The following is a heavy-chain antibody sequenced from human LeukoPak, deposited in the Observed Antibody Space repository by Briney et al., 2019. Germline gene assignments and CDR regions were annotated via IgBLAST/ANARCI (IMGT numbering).Heavy chain of an antibody. CDR2: IYYSGST. CDR3: ARRAYYYDSSGYYRFDP. D-gene: IGHD3-22*01. J-gene: IGHJ5*02. Sequence: SETLSLTCTVSGGSITNNSHYWGWIRQPPGKGLEWIGTIYYSGSTYYNPSLKSRVTISVDTSKNQFSLKLSSVTAADTAVYYCARRAYYYDSSGYYRFDPWGQGTLVTVSS. V-gene: IGHV4-39*01. CDR1: GGSITNNSHY.